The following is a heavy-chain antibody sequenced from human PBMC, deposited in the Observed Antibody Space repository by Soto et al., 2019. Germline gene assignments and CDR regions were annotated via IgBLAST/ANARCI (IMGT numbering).Heavy chain of an antibody. CDR2: IDYSGAT. D-gene: IGHD2-15*01. Sequence: PWGSLRLSCAASGFTVSSYAMDWVRQAPGRGLEWVSGIDYSGATFYADSVKGRFTISRDDSKNTLYLQMSSLRAEDTALYYCAKGRLGFCGGLTCPANWGQGTLVTVSS. CDR1: GFTVSSYA. J-gene: IGHJ4*02. CDR3: AKGRLGFCGGLTCPAN. V-gene: IGHV3-23*01.